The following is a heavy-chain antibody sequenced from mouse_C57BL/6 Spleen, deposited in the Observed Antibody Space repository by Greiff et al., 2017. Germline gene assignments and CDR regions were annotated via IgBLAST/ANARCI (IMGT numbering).Heavy chain of an antibody. D-gene: IGHD4-1*01. Sequence: VQLKESGAELARPGASVKLSCKASGYTFTSYGISWVQQRTGQGLEWIGEIYPRSGNTYYNEKFKGKATLPADKSSSTAYMELRSLTSGDSAVYFCARKANWDVGYCDVWGTGTSVTVSS. CDR3: ARKANWDVGYCDV. V-gene: IGHV1-81*01. CDR1: GYTFTSYG. J-gene: IGHJ1*03. CDR2: IYPRSGNT.